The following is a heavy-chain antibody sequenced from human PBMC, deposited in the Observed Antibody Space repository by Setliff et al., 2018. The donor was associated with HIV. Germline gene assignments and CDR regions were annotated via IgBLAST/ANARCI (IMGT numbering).Heavy chain of an antibody. D-gene: IGHD5-12*01. J-gene: IGHJ3*02. CDR1: GYSISDGYY. Sequence: PSETLSLTCAVSGYSISDGYYWGWIRQPPGKGPEWIGSIHHSGSTYYAPSLKSRVTISVDTSKNQFSLKLTSVTAADTAVYFCARVVPREVAPGGFDIWGQGTMVTVSS. CDR2: IHHSGST. CDR3: ARVVPREVAPGGFDI. V-gene: IGHV4-38-2*01.